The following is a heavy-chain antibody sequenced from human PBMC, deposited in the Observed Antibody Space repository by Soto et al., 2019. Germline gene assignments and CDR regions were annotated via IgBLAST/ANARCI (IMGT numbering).Heavy chain of an antibody. D-gene: IGHD6-19*01. Sequence: QVQLEQSGGEVKKPGSSVKVSCKASGVTFSKFIMTWVRQAPGLGLEWVGGIIPIFGTANYAQKFQGRVTMTADESTSTSYLEVSNLRSEDTAVYYCANVRYSSPMGYYYGMDVWGQGTAVNVSS. CDR1: GVTFSKFI. CDR3: ANVRYSSPMGYYYGMDV. CDR2: IIPIFGTA. V-gene: IGHV1-69*01. J-gene: IGHJ6*02.